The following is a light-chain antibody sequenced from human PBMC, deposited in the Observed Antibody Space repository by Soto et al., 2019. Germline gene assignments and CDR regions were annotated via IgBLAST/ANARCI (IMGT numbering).Light chain of an antibody. CDR1: SSDVGGYDY. J-gene: IGLJ1*01. CDR3: SSHAGSNNYV. Sequence: QSVLTQPPSASGSPGQSVTISCTGTSSDVGGYDYVSWYQQHPGKAPKLMIYEVTIRPSGVPDRFSGSKSCNTASLTVSRLKAEDEADYYCSSHAGSNNYVFGTGTKVTVL. V-gene: IGLV2-8*01. CDR2: EVT.